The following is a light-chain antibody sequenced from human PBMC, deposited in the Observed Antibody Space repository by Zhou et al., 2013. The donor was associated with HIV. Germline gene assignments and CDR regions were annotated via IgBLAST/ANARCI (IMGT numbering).Light chain of an antibody. CDR2: AAS. J-gene: IGKJ1*01. CDR3: QQFNSYPWT. Sequence: DIQMTQSPSSLSASVGDRVTITCRASQDINKGLAWYQQHPGKVPKVLIYAASVLRSGVPSRFSASGSGTDFTLTINNLQPEDFATYYCQQFNSYPWTFGQGTKVEIK. V-gene: IGKV1-27*01. CDR1: QDINKG.